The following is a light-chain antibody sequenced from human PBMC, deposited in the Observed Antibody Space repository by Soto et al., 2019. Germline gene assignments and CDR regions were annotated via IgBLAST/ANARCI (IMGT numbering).Light chain of an antibody. CDR3: QQYNNYPWT. CDR2: KAS. CDR1: QSISSW. J-gene: IGKJ1*01. Sequence: DIQMTQSPSTLSASVGDRVTITCRASQSISSWLAWYQQKPGKAPKLLIYKASSLESGVPSRFSGSGSGTEFPLTISSLQPDDFPTYYCQQYNNYPWTFGQGTKVEIK. V-gene: IGKV1-5*03.